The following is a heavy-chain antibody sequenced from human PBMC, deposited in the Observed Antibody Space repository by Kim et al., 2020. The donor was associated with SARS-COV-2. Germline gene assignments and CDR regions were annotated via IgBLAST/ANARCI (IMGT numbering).Heavy chain of an antibody. CDR1: GGTFSNYA. J-gene: IGHJ6*03. Sequence: SVKVSCKASGGTFSNYAISWVRQAPGQGLEWMGRIIPVFGIANYAQKFQGRVTITADKSTSTAYMELSSLRSEDTAVYYCATIEVAGTGYYNYYMYVWG. CDR3: ATIEVAGTGYYNYYMYV. D-gene: IGHD6-19*01. V-gene: IGHV1-69*04. CDR2: IIPVFGIA.